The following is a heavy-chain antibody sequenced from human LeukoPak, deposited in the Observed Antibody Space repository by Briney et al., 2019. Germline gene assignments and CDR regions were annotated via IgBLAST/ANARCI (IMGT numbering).Heavy chain of an antibody. Sequence: SETLSLTCTVSGGSINSYYWSWIRQPPGKGLEWIGYIYYSGSTNYNPSLKSRVTISVDTSKNQFSLKLGSVTAADTAVYYCVGEGDTSMITGTDYWGQGTLVTVSS. D-gene: IGHD5-18*01. V-gene: IGHV4-59*08. CDR3: VGEGDTSMITGTDY. CDR2: IYYSGST. CDR1: GGSINSYY. J-gene: IGHJ4*02.